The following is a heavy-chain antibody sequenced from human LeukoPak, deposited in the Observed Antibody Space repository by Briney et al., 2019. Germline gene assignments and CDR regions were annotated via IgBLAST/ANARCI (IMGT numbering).Heavy chain of an antibody. J-gene: IGHJ4*02. CDR3: ARYDSRGSASTKFDY. CDR2: IYGRAST. CDR1: GYSLGKNYY. V-gene: IGHV4-38-2*01. D-gene: IGHD3-3*01. Sequence: SDTLSLTCAVSGYSLGKNYYWGWIRPSPGKGLEWIGRIYGRASTSYNPSLMNRVTMSVDTSKNHFSLQLTSVTAADTAVYYCARYDSRGSASTKFDYWGPGSQVTVSS.